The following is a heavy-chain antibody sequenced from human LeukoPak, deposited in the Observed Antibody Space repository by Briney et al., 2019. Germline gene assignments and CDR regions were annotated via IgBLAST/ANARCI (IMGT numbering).Heavy chain of an antibody. CDR2: IVVGRGNT. CDR1: GFTFTNSA. CDR3: AADDQRWLE. J-gene: IGHJ4*02. D-gene: IGHD6-19*01. V-gene: IGHV1-58*02. Sequence: GTSVKVSCKASGFTFTNSAMQWVRQARGQRLEWIGWIVVGRGNTNYAQMFQERVTITRDMSTSTAYMELSSLRSEDTAVYYCAADDQRWLEWGQGTLVTASS.